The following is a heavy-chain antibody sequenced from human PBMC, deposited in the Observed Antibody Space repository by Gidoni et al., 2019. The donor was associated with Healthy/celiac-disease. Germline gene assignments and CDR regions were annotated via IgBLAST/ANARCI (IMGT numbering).Heavy chain of an antibody. D-gene: IGHD2-21*01. CDR3: TTAGFPMYYYYYYMDV. Sequence: EVQLVESGGGLVKPGGSLRLSCAASGFTFSNAWMSWVRQAPGKGLEWVGRIKSKTDGGTTDYAAPVKGRFTISRDDSKNTLYLQMNSLKTEDTAVYYCTTAGFPMYYYYYYMDVWGKGTTVTVSS. CDR2: IKSKTDGGTT. CDR1: GFTFSNAW. J-gene: IGHJ6*03. V-gene: IGHV3-15*01.